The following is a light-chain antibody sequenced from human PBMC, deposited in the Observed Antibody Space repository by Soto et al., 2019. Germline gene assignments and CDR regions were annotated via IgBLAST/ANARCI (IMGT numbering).Light chain of an antibody. V-gene: IGLV2-14*01. CDR2: EIS. J-gene: IGLJ3*02. CDR3: SSYTYSGTLVV. CDR1: SYDVGGYHY. Sequence: QSALTQPASVSGSPGQSITISCTGTSYDVGGYHYVSWYQQYPGKAPNLIIYEISHRPSGVSNRFSGSKSGNTASLTISGLQAEDEADYYCSSYTYSGTLVVFGGGTKVTVL.